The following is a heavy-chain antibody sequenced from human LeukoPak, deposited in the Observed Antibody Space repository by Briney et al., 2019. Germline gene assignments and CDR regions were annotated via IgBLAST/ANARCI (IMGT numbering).Heavy chain of an antibody. Sequence: PSETLSLTCTVSGGSISSYYWSWIRQPPGKGLEWIGYIYYSGSTNYNPSLKSRVTISVDTSKNQFSLKLSSVTAADTAVYYCSREYLAAFDIWGQGTMVTVSS. CDR3: SREYLAAFDI. CDR1: GGSISSYY. CDR2: IYYSGST. V-gene: IGHV4-59*01. J-gene: IGHJ3*02.